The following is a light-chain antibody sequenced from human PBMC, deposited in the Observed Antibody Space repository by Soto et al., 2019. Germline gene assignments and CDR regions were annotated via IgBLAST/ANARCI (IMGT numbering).Light chain of an antibody. CDR2: DAS. V-gene: IGKV1D-13*01. Sequence: AVQVTQSPSSLSASVGDRVTITCRASQGISSALAWYQQQPGKAPKLLIYDASSLQSGVPTRFSGSGSGTEFTLTIGSLQPEDFATYYCQQSHNYPPIPFGQGTRLEN. J-gene: IGKJ5*01. CDR1: QGISSA. CDR3: QQSHNYPPIP.